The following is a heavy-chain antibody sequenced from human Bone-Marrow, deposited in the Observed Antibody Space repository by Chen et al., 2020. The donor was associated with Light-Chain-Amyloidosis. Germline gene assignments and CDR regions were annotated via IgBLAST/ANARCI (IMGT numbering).Heavy chain of an antibody. Sequence: DVQLLESGGGLVQPGGSLRLSCAASGFTFRTSWMHWVRQAPGKGLVWVSRINPDGTGVDYADSVGGRFTISRDDAKGTVYLQMNSLRAEDTAVYYCSREFTGYDDYWGQGTLVTVSS. J-gene: IGHJ4*02. CDR1: GFTFRTSW. V-gene: IGHV3-74*01. CDR2: INPDGTGV. CDR3: SREFTGYDDY. D-gene: IGHD5-12*01.